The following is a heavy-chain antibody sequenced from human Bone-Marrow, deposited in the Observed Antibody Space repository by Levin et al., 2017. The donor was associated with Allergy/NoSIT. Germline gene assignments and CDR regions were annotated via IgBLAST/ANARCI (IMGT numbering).Heavy chain of an antibody. J-gene: IGHJ5*02. V-gene: IGHV3-33*03. D-gene: IGHD3-9*01. CDR1: GFSFRSYG. CDR2: ISYDGDFI. CDR3: AKSPTLTGYYEWFDP. Sequence: GGSLRLSCAASGFSFRSYGMHWVRQAPGKGLEWVGLISYDGDFIFYGDSVKGRFTIARDNSNSTLFLQMDSLSADDTAIYYCAKSPTLTGYYEWFDPWGQGTLVTVPS.